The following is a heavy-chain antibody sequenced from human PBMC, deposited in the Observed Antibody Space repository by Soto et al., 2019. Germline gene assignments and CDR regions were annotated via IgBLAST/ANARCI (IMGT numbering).Heavy chain of an antibody. CDR2: ISSSGSKT. J-gene: IGHJ5*02. CDR3: ARDSIAAPNWFDP. V-gene: IGHV3-48*03. CDR1: GFTFRNFE. D-gene: IGHD6-6*01. Sequence: VQLVESGGGMVQPGGSLRLSCAGSGFTFRNFEMNWVRQVPGKGLEWISYISSSGSKTYYAESVKGRFTISRDNTEDSLFLQMNSLRVEDTGIYFCARDSIAAPNWFDPWGQGTRVIVSS.